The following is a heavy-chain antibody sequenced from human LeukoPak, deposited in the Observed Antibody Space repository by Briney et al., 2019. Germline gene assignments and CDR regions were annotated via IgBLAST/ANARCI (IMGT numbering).Heavy chain of an antibody. CDR2: IYPSDSDT. V-gene: IGHV5-51*01. J-gene: IGHJ4*02. Sequence: GESLKISCKGSGYSFATYWIGWVRQMPGKGLEWMGIIYPSDSDTRYSPSFQGQVTISADKSISTAYLQWTSLKASGTAMYYCAGRRDGYNVFDYWGQGTLVTVSS. CDR1: GYSFATYW. CDR3: AGRRDGYNVFDY. D-gene: IGHD5-24*01.